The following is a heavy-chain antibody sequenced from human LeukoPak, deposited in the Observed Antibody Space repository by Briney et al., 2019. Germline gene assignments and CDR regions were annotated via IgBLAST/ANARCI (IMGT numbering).Heavy chain of an antibody. CDR1: GFTFSTHS. CDR2: ISSGGGL. CDR3: ARDSSGWSRDY. V-gene: IGHV3-21*06. D-gene: IGHD6-19*01. Sequence: GGSLRLSCAASGFTFSTHSMSWVRQAPGKGLEWVSTISSGGGLYYADSVKGRFTISRDNAKNSLYLQMNSLRAEDTAVFYCARDSSGWSRDYWGQGTLVTVSS. J-gene: IGHJ4*02.